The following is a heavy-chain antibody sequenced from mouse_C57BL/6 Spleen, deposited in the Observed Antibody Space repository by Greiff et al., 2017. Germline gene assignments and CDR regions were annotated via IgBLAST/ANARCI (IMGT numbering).Heavy chain of an antibody. CDR3: TRESYYSNIHFAY. V-gene: IGHV1-15*01. Sequence: VQLQQSGAELVRPGASVTLSCKASGYTFTDYEMHWVKQTPVHGLEWIGAIDPETGGPAYNQKFKGKAILTADKSSSTAYMELRSLTSEDSAVYYCTRESYYSNIHFAYWGQGTLVTVSA. J-gene: IGHJ3*01. CDR1: GYTFTDYE. CDR2: IDPETGGP. D-gene: IGHD2-5*01.